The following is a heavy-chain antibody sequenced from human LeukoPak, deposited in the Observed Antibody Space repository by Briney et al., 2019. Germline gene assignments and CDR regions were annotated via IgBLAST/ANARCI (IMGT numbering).Heavy chain of an antibody. D-gene: IGHD3-10*01. CDR1: GFTFSNFW. CDR3: ARVGLWFGELSEYFQH. Sequence: GGSLRLSCAASGFTFSNFWMNWVRHVPGKGLVWVSRVNTDGSSTTYVDSVKGRFTISRDNAKNTLYLQMNSLRAEDTAVYYCARVGLWFGELSEYFQHWGQGTLVTVSS. J-gene: IGHJ1*01. V-gene: IGHV3-74*01. CDR2: VNTDGSST.